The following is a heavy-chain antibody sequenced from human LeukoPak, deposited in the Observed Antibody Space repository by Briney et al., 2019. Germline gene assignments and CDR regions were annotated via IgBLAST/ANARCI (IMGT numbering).Heavy chain of an antibody. V-gene: IGHV5-51*01. J-gene: IGHJ5*01. D-gene: IGHD1-14*01. CDR1: GYSFSNSW. CDR3: ARQRTSENWFDS. CDR2: IYPGDSHT. Sequence: WESLKISCKASGYSFSNSWIGWVRPVPGKGLEWMGIIYPGDSHTIYSLSFQGQITISADKSITTAYLQWSSLEASDTAMYYCARQRTSENWFDSWGQGTPVTVSS.